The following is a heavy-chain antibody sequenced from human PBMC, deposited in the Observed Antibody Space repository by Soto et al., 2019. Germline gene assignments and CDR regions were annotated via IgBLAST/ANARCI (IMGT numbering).Heavy chain of an antibody. CDR3: AREMVRGVGYYYYGMDV. CDR2: IIPIFGTA. V-gene: IGHV1-69*13. J-gene: IGHJ6*02. CDR1: GGTFSSCS. Sequence: SVNLSCKSSGGTFSSCSMSWGRQAPGQGLECMGGIIPIFGTANYAQKFQGRVTITAEESTSTAYMELSSLRSEDTAVYYCAREMVRGVGYYYYGMDVWGQGTTVTVSS. D-gene: IGHD3-10*01.